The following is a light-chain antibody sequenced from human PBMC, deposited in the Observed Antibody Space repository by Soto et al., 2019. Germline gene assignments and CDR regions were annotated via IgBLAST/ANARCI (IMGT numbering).Light chain of an antibody. Sequence: EIEMTQSPATLSVPPGERATLSCSSSQRVGRKLAWYQQKPGQAPRLLIYDASNRAMGVPASFSGSGSGTEFTLTVSSVQSEDVAVYDWQQYDISRPSTLGEGTKVEI. V-gene: IGKV3-15*01. CDR3: QQYDISRPST. CDR2: DAS. J-gene: IGKJ1*01. CDR1: QRVGRK.